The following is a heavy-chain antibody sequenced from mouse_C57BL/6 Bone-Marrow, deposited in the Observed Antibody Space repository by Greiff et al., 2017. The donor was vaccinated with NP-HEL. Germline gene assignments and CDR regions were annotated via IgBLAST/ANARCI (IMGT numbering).Heavy chain of an antibody. V-gene: IGHV6-3*01. J-gene: IGHJ3*01. CDR2: IRLKSDNYAT. D-gene: IGHD2-5*01. CDR1: GFTFSNYW. Sequence: EVKVEESGGGLVQPGGSMKLSCVASGFTFSNYWMNWVRQSPEKGLEWVAQIRLKSDNYATHYAESVKGRFTISRDDSKSSVYLQMNNLRAEDTGIYYCTDSNPAWCAYWGQGTLVTVSA. CDR3: TDSNPAWCAY.